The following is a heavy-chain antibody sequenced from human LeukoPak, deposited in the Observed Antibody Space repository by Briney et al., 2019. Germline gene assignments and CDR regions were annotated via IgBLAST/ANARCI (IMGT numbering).Heavy chain of an antibody. J-gene: IGHJ4*02. CDR1: GGTFNNYA. Sequence: EASVKVSCKASGGTFNNYAISWVRQAPGQGLEWTGGIIPIFDTANYAQKFQGRVTITADKSTSTAYMELSSLRSEDTAVYYCARAVQVTTGGLFDYWGQGTLVTVSS. CDR2: IIPIFDTA. V-gene: IGHV1-69*06. CDR3: ARAVQVTTGGLFDY. D-gene: IGHD4-17*01.